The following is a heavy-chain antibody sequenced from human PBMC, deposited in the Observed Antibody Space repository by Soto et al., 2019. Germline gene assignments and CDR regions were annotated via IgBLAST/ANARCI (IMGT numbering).Heavy chain of an antibody. D-gene: IGHD2-15*01. CDR2: IWNDGSHA. V-gene: IGHV3-33*01. Sequence: PGGSMRLSSEGSGFTFRSYGIQWVRQAPGKGLEWLGLIWNDGSHAYYADSVKGRFTISRDNSKNTVFLQVSNLRAEDTAVYFCARDQTDSGGYSDSWGQGTLVTVSS. J-gene: IGHJ4*02. CDR1: GFTFRSYG. CDR3: ARDQTDSGGYSDS.